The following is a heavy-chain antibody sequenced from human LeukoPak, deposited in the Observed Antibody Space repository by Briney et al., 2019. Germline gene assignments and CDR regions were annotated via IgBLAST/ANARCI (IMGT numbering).Heavy chain of an antibody. CDR2: IIPMFGAA. D-gene: IGHD2-15*01. Sequence: SVKVPCKTSGDTFRRYAIIWVRQAPGQGLEWMGGIIPMFGAANYAQKLQGRVTFTADKSTNTVYMDLRRLTSEDTAVYYCARTTSQSIVAAGDYWGQGTLVIVSS. CDR1: GDTFRRYA. CDR3: ARTTSQSIVAAGDY. V-gene: IGHV1-69*06. J-gene: IGHJ4*02.